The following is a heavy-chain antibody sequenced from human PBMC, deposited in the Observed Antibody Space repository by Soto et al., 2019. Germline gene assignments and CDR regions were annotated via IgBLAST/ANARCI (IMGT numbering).Heavy chain of an antibody. Sequence: GGSLRLSCAASGFTFSSYWMHWVRQAPGKGLVWVSRINSDGSSTSYADSVKGRFTISRDNAKNTLYLQMNSLRAEDTAVYYCARDSSGWSTRSTYYYYMDVWGKGTTVTVSS. D-gene: IGHD6-19*01. CDR2: INSDGSST. V-gene: IGHV3-74*01. CDR1: GFTFSSYW. J-gene: IGHJ6*03. CDR3: ARDSSGWSTRSTYYYYMDV.